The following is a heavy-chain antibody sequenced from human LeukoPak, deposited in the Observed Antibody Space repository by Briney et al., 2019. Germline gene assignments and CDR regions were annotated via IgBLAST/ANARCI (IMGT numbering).Heavy chain of an antibody. J-gene: IGHJ4*02. CDR1: GGSISSSSYY. CDR3: SRESGAFCPFGY. Sequence: PSETLSLTCTVSGGSISSSSYYWGWIRQPPGQGLEWIGEISLTGETNYNPSPNGRVTMSLDGSRNQLSLTLTSVTAADTAIYYCSRESGAFCPFGYWGQGTLVIVPP. V-gene: IGHV4-39*07. CDR2: ISLTGET. D-gene: IGHD1-26*01.